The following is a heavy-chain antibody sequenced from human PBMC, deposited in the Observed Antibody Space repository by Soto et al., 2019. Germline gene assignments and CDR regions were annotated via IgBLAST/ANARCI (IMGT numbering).Heavy chain of an antibody. V-gene: IGHV1-69*01. J-gene: IGHJ5*02. CDR2: ITPIFGTA. CDR3: ASARRFLGDTPFDP. CDR1: GGTFSSYS. Sequence: HVQLVQSGAEVKKPGSSVKVSCKASGGTFSSYSISWVRQAPGQGLEWMGGITPIFGTANYAQKFKGRLTMTADESTSTAYMELSSLRSEDSAVYYFASARRFLGDTPFDPWGQGTLGSVSS. D-gene: IGHD3-3*01.